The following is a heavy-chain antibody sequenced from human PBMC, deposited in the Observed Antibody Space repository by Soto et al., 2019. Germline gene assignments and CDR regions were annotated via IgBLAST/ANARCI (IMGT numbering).Heavy chain of an antibody. D-gene: IGHD4-17*01. CDR1: GFTFSRHA. CDR3: ARGAGSGDYVDY. Sequence: PGGSLRLSCTASGFTFSRHAMTWVRQAPGKGLEWVAVIWYDGSNKYYADSVKGRFTISRDNSKNTLYLQMNSLRAEDTAVYYCARGAGSGDYVDYWGQGTLVTVSS. J-gene: IGHJ4*02. CDR2: IWYDGSNK. V-gene: IGHV3-33*07.